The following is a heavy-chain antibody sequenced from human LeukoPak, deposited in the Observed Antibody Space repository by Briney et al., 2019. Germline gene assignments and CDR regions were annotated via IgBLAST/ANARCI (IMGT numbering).Heavy chain of an antibody. CDR3: ARVNYDYVWGSYRPFDY. Sequence: ASVKVSCKASGYTFTSYDINWVRQATGQGLEWMGWLNPNSGNTGYAQKFQGRVTITRNNSISTAYMELGRLRSEDTAVYYCARVNYDYVWGSYRPFDYWGQGTLVTVSS. CDR1: GYTFTSYD. V-gene: IGHV1-8*03. J-gene: IGHJ4*02. CDR2: LNPNSGNT. D-gene: IGHD3-16*02.